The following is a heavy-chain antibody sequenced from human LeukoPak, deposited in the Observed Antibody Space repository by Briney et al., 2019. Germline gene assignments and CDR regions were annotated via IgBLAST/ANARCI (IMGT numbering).Heavy chain of an antibody. V-gene: IGHV3-33*01. J-gene: IGHJ4*02. CDR1: GFTFSSYG. D-gene: IGHD6-13*01. CDR2: IWYDGSNK. Sequence: PGGSLRLSCAASGFTFSSYGMHWVRQAPGKGLEWVALIWYDGSNKYYADSVKGRFTISRDDSKNTLFLQMNSLRVEDTAVYYCARDHSSSWYNYWGQGTLVTVSS. CDR3: ARDHSSSWYNY.